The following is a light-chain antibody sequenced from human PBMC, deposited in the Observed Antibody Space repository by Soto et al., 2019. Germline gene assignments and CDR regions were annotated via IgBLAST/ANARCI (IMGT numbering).Light chain of an antibody. CDR1: SSDVGGYNY. V-gene: IGLV2-11*01. Sequence: QSALTQPRSVSGSPGQSVTISCTGTSSDVGGYNYVSWYQQHPGKAPKLMIYDVSQRPSGVPNRFSGSKSDNTASLIISGLQAEDEADYYCCSYAGTYTWVFGGGTKVTVL. CDR2: DVS. CDR3: CSYAGTYTWV. J-gene: IGLJ3*02.